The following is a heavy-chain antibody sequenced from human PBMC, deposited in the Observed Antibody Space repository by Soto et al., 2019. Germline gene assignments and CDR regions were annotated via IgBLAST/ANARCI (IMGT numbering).Heavy chain of an antibody. Sequence: GGSLRLSCAASGFTFSSYAMSWVRQAPGKGLEWVSAISGSGGSTYYADSVKGRFTISRDNSKNTLYLQMNSLRAEDTAVYYCAKDNYGFWSSSYYYYGMDVWGRGTTVTVAS. CDR2: ISGSGGST. D-gene: IGHD3-3*01. V-gene: IGHV3-23*01. CDR1: GFTFSSYA. J-gene: IGHJ6*02. CDR3: AKDNYGFWSSSYYYYGMDV.